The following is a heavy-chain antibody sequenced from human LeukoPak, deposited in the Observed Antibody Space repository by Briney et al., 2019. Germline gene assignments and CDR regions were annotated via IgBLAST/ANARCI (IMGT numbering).Heavy chain of an antibody. D-gene: IGHD5-18*01. J-gene: IGHJ5*01. CDR1: GFTFGSYA. CDR3: AKEGGPSGYSPCDS. V-gene: IGHV3-23*01. CDR2: MSSGYGGT. Sequence: GGSLRLSCAASGFTFGSYAMSWVRQAPRKGLEWVSAMSSGYGGTYYADSVKGRFTISRDNSKNTLYLQMNSLSVEDTALYYCAKEGGPSGYSPCDSWGQGILVTVSS.